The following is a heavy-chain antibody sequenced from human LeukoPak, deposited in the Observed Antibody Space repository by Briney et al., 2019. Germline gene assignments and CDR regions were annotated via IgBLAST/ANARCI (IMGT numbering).Heavy chain of an antibody. J-gene: IGHJ4*02. D-gene: IGHD1-26*01. CDR2: ISYDGSNK. Sequence: GGSLRLSCAASGFTFSSYTMHWVRQAPGKGLEWVAVISYDGSNKYYADSVKGRFTISRDNSKNTLYLQMNSLRAEDTAVYYCARDRVGATDYFDYWGQGTLVTVFS. V-gene: IGHV3-30-3*01. CDR3: ARDRVGATDYFDY. CDR1: GFTFSSYT.